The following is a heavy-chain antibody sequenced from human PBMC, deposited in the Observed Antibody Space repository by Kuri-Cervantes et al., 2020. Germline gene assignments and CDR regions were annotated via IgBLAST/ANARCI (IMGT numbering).Heavy chain of an antibody. V-gene: IGHV3-21*01. D-gene: IGHD3-10*01. J-gene: IGHJ6*02. CDR3: AKNSPEIWFGELLYPFYYYGMDV. CDR1: GFTVSSNY. CDR2: ISSSSSYI. Sequence: GESLKISCAASGFTVSSNYMSWVRQAPGKGLEWVSSISSSSSYIYYADSVKGRFTISRDNSKNTLYLQMNSLRAEDTAVYYCAKNSPEIWFGELLYPFYYYGMDVWGQGTTVTVSS.